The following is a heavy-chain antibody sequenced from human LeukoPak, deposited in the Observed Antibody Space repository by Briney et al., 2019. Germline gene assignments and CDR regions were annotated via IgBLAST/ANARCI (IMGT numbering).Heavy chain of an antibody. J-gene: IGHJ4*02. CDR3: AKRGVVIRVILVGFHKEAYYFDS. V-gene: IGHV3-23*01. D-gene: IGHD3-22*01. CDR1: GITLSNYG. Sequence: GGSLRLSCAVSGITLSNYGMSWVRQAPGKGLQWVAGISGSGGNTNYADSVKGRFTISRDNRKNTLYLQMNSLRAKDTAVYFCAKRGVVIRVILVGFHKEAYYFDSWGQGALVTVSS. CDR2: ISGSGGNT.